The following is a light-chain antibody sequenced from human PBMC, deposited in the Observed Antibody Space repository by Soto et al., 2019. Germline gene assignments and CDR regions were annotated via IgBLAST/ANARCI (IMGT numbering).Light chain of an antibody. CDR1: QSITTF. J-gene: IGKJ4*01. CDR3: QQYSTYPLT. Sequence: DIQMTQSPSSLSASVGERVTITCRASQSITTFLAWYQQKPGKAPQILIYDASKLEPGVPSRLSGGGSGTEFTLTISSLQPDDFATYYCQQYSTYPLTFGGGTKVDI. CDR2: DAS. V-gene: IGKV1-5*01.